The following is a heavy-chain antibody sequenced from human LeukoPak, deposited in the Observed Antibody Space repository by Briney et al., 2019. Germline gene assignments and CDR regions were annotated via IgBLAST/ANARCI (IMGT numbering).Heavy chain of an antibody. Sequence: PSETLTLTCIVSGGSISSYYRRWIRQPPGKGLKRLWYIYYSGSTNYNPSFKSRVTISVDTSKNQFSLKLSSVTAADTAVYVCARGGVNIDYWGQGTRVSVSS. J-gene: IGHJ4*02. CDR3: ARGGVNIDY. CDR1: GGSISSYY. CDR2: IYYSGST. V-gene: IGHV4-59*01. D-gene: IGHD3-10*01.